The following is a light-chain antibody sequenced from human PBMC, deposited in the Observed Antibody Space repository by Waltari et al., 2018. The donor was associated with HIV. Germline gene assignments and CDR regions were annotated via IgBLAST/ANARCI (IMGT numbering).Light chain of an antibody. CDR2: DAS. CDR3: QQHSNWPTTYT. Sequence: EIVLTQSPATLSLSPGERATLSCRASQSVRRYLAWYQQTPGQAPRLLIYDASNRVTGIPARFSGTESGTDFTLTISSLEPEDFAVYYCQQHSNWPTTYTFGQGTKLEIK. V-gene: IGKV3-11*01. J-gene: IGKJ2*01. CDR1: QSVRRY.